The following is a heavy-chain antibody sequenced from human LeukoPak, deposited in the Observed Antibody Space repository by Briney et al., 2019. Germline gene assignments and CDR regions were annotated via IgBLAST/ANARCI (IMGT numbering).Heavy chain of an antibody. CDR3: AKGLKYYYDSSPSPGMY. CDR2: INTSGTT. V-gene: IGHV4-61*02. CDR1: GDSISSGSYY. J-gene: IGHJ4*02. Sequence: SQTLSLTCTVSGDSISSGSYYWSWIRQAAGKGLEWIGRINTSGTTNYNPSLRSRVTISVDTSKNQFSLKLSSVTAADTAVYYCAKGLKYYYDSSPSPGMYWGQGTLVTVSS. D-gene: IGHD3-22*01.